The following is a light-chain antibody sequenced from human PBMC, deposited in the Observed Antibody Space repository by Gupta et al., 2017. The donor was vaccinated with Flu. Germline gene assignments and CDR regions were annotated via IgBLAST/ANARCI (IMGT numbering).Light chain of an antibody. CDR3: QQRSDWPIS. V-gene: IGKV3-11*01. Sequence: GERATLSCRASQSVSTSLAWYQQKPGQAPRLLTYGASNRATGIPARFSGSGSGTDFTLTISTLEPEDFAVYYCQQRSDWPISFGPGTKVDIK. CDR1: QSVSTS. J-gene: IGKJ3*01. CDR2: GAS.